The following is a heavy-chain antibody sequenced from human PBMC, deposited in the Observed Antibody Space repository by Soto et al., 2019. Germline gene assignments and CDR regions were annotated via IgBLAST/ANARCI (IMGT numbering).Heavy chain of an antibody. J-gene: IGHJ4*02. CDR3: ACSGGGSSDY. V-gene: IGHV4-59*01. D-gene: IGHD2-15*01. CDR2: SGNT. CDR1: GASINSYY. Sequence: QVQLQESGPGLVKPSETLSLTCTVSGASINSYYWTWIRQPPGKGLEWIGYSGNTNYNPSLKSRVTMSIDTSKNQFSLNLSSVTAADTAMYYCACSGGGSSDYWGQGTLVTVSS.